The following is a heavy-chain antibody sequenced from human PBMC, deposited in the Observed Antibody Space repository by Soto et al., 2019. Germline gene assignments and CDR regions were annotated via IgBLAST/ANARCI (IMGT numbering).Heavy chain of an antibody. CDR2: IRDYGGQS. CDR3: AKRPRELLTFDS. Sequence: PGGSLRLSYAASGFIFSNYVMSWVLQAPGKGLDWVSSIRDYGGQSSYADYVKGRLNISRDNSKNKLYMKMNRLRAEDTAIYYCAKRPRELLTFDSWGQGTLVTVSS. V-gene: IGHV3-23*01. D-gene: IGHD1-26*01. CDR1: GFIFSNYV. J-gene: IGHJ4*02.